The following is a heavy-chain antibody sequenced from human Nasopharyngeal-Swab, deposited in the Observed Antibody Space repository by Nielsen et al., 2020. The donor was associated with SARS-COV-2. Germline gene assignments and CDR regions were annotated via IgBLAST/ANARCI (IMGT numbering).Heavy chain of an antibody. CDR3: ARGPALTEYFDY. V-gene: IGHV3-11*01. J-gene: IGHJ4*02. Sequence: GGSLRLSCAASGFTFSDYCMSWIRQAPGKGLEWVSYISSSGSTIYYADSVKGRFTISRDSAKNSLYLQMNSLRAEDTAVYYCARGPALTEYFDYWGQGTLVTVSS. D-gene: IGHD3-16*01. CDR1: GFTFSDYC. CDR2: ISSSGSTI.